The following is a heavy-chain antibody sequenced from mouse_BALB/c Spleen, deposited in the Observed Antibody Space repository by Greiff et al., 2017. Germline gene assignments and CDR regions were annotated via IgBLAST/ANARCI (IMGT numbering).Heavy chain of an antibody. CDR1: GYSITSDYV. CDR2: ISYSGST. V-gene: IGHV3-2*02. D-gene: IGHD2-4*01. J-gene: IGHJ2*01. Sequence: EVQLQESGPGLVKPSQSLSLTCTVSGYSITSDYVWKWIRKFPGNKLGWIGYISYSGSTSYNPSIKSRIAITRDTSKNQFFLQLNSVTTEDTATYYCAKCAYDYDVGDYWGQGTTPTVSS. CDR3: AKCAYDYDVGDY.